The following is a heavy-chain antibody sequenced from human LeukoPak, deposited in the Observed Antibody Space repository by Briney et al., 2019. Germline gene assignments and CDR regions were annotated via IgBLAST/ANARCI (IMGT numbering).Heavy chain of an antibody. D-gene: IGHD3-3*01. CDR1: GGSFSGYY. CDR3: ATIPYYDFWSTSFDP. Sequence: SETLSLTCAVYGGSFSGYYWSWIRQPPGKGLEWTGEINHSGSTNYNPSLKSRVTISVDTSKNQFSLKLSSVTAADTAVYYCATIPYYDFWSTSFDPWGQGTLVTVSS. J-gene: IGHJ5*02. V-gene: IGHV4-34*01. CDR2: INHSGST.